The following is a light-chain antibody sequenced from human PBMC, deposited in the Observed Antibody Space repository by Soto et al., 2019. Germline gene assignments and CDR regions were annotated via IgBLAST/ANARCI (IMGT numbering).Light chain of an antibody. CDR2: GAS. CDR3: QKFNKWPWT. CDR1: QSVGSN. Sequence: EIVLTQAPGTLSLSPGGRATLSCRSSQSVGSNLAWYQQKPGQAPRLLIYGASTRATGVPPRFSGSGSGTEFTLTISSLQYEDFAVYYCQKFNKWPWTFGQGTKVDIK. J-gene: IGKJ1*01. V-gene: IGKV3-15*01.